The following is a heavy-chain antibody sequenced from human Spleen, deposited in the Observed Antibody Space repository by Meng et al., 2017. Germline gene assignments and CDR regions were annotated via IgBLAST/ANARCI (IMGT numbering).Heavy chain of an antibody. D-gene: IGHD3-10*01. Sequence: SETLSLTCTVSGGPITTWFWSWIRQTAGKGLEWIGRVYSSGHTNYNPSLMSRVTISADTSKSQVSLKLTSVTAADTAVYYCATGSGDFDHWGQGTLVTVSS. CDR1: GGPITTWF. J-gene: IGHJ4*02. CDR2: VYSSGHT. V-gene: IGHV4-4*07. CDR3: ATGSGDFDH.